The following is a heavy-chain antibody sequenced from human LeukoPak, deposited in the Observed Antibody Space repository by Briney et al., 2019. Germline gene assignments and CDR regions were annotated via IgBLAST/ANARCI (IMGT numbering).Heavy chain of an antibody. CDR2: FYTSGTP. CDR3: ARASYSSSGFHFDY. CDR1: GGSISRGSYH. V-gene: IGHV4-61*02. Sequence: SQTLSLTCTVSGGSISRGSYHWSWIRQPAGKGLESIGRFYTSGTPNYNPSLKSRVTILVDTSRNQFSLKLSSVTAADTAVYYCARASYSSSGFHFDYWGQGTLVTVSS. J-gene: IGHJ4*02. D-gene: IGHD6-13*01.